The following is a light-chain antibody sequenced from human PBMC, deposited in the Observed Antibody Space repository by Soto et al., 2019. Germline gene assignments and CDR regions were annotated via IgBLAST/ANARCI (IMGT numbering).Light chain of an antibody. V-gene: IGKV3-20*01. CDR1: QSVRSSY. Sequence: EIVLTQSPGTLSLSPGERATLSCRASQSVRSSYLAWYQKTPGQPPRLLIYGASSRATGIPDRFSGSGSGTDFTLTIRRLEPEDFAVYYCQQYGSSTTFGQGTKVEIK. CDR2: GAS. CDR3: QQYGSSTT. J-gene: IGKJ1*01.